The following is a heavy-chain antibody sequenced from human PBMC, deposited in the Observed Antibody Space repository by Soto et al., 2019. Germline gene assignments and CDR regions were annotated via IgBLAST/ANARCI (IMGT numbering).Heavy chain of an antibody. CDR2: IIPILGIA. V-gene: IGHV1-69*02. J-gene: IGHJ5*02. D-gene: IGHD2-8*01. CDR3: ARGDCTNGVCYSVHNWFDP. Sequence: QVQLVQSGAEVKKPGSSVKVSCKASGGTFSSYTISWVRQAPGQGLEWMGRIIPILGIANYAQKFQGRVTITADKSPSTAYMELSSLRSEDTAVYYCARGDCTNGVCYSVHNWFDPWGQGTLVTVSS. CDR1: GGTFSSYT.